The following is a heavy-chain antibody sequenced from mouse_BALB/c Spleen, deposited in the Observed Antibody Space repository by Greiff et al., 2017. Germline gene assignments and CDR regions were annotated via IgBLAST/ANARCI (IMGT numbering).Heavy chain of an antibody. J-gene: IGHJ1*01. CDR3: ARGPLWGYWYFDV. Sequence: VQLQQSGPGLVQPSQSLSITCTVSGFSLTSYGVHWVRQSPGKGLEWLGVIWSGGSTDYNAAFISRLSISKDNSKSQVFFKMNSLQANDTAIYYCARGPLWGYWYFDVWGAGTTVTVSS. D-gene: IGHD6-1*01. V-gene: IGHV2-2*02. CDR2: IWSGGST. CDR1: GFSLTSYG.